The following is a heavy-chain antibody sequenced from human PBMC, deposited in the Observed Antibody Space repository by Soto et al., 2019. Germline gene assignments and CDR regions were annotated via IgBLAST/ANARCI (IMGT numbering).Heavy chain of an antibody. Sequence: GGSLRLSCAASRFSFSTYAMNWVRQAPGKGLEWVSAISNDGGSTYYADSVKGRLTISRDNSRNTLFLQMSTLRAEDTAVYYCARLGVVWRRPSCSPMDPWAQRSRVTV. CDR2: ISNDGGST. J-gene: IGHJ6*02. CDR3: ARLGVVWRRPSCSPMDP. CDR1: RFSFSTYA. V-gene: IGHV3-23*01. D-gene: IGHD2-8*02.